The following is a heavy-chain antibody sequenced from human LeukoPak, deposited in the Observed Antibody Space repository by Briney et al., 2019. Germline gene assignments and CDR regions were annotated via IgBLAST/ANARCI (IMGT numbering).Heavy chain of an antibody. J-gene: IGHJ6*03. V-gene: IGHV1-18*01. CDR1: GYTFSSYG. Sequence: EASVKVSCKASGYTFSSYGITWVRQAPGQGLEWMGWISAYNGYTNYAQKLQGRVTMTTDTPTSTAYMELRSLRSDDTAVYYCARDLGRRCSGGSCYYYSNYMDVWGKGTTVTISS. D-gene: IGHD2-15*01. CDR3: ARDLGRRCSGGSCYYYSNYMDV. CDR2: ISAYNGYT.